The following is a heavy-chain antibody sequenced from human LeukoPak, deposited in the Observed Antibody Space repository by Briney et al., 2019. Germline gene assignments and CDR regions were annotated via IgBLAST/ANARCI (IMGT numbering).Heavy chain of an antibody. D-gene: IGHD2-2*01. Sequence: GGSLRLSCAASGFTFSDYYMSWIRQAPGKGLEWVSYVSSSGSTIYYADSVKGRFTISRDNSKNTLYLQMNSLRAEDTAVYYCAKDLTSRRPAVSRWRSYWGQGTLVTVSS. J-gene: IGHJ4*02. V-gene: IGHV3-11*01. CDR2: VSSSGSTI. CDR1: GFTFSDYY. CDR3: AKDLTSRRPAVSRWRSY.